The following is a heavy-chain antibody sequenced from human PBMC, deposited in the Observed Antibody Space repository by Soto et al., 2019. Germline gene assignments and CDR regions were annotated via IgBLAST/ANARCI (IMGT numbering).Heavy chain of an antibody. CDR1: GYTFTSYA. CDR3: ARSIVVVTSFDY. Sequence: QVQLVQSGAEVKKPGASVKVSCKASGYTFTSYAMHWVRQAPGQRLEWMGWINAGNGNTKYSQKFQGRVTITRDTSASTAYMELSSLRSEDTAVYYCARSIVVVTSFDYRGQGTLVTVSS. CDR2: INAGNGNT. J-gene: IGHJ4*02. D-gene: IGHD3-22*01. V-gene: IGHV1-3*01.